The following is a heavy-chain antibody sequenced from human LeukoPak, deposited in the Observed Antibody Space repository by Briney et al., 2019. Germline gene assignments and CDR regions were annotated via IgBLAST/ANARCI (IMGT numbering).Heavy chain of an antibody. CDR1: GFTFSHAW. V-gene: IGHV3-15*01. Sequence: GSLRLSCAASGFTFSHAWMSWVRQAPGKGLEWVGRIKSKTDGGTTDYAAPVKGRFTMSRDDSKNTVYLQMTSLKTEDTAVYFCATSHDNFSTLAREAFDIWGQGTMVTVSS. D-gene: IGHD3-9*01. CDR2: IKSKTDGGTT. J-gene: IGHJ3*02. CDR3: ATSHDNFSTLAREAFDI.